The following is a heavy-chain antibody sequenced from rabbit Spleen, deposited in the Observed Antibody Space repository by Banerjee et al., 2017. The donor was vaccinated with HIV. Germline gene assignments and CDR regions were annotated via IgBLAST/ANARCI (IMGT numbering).Heavy chain of an antibody. D-gene: IGHD4-1*01. CDR2: IYTGSSSTT. CDR1: RFDFSTYS. Sequence: ELVESGGGLVQPGGSLKLSCKTSRFDFSTYSMSWVRQAPGKGLEWIGCIYTGSSSTTWYATWAKGRFTISKTSTTTVTLQMTSLTAADTATYFCARETSSGWGVVLYYFSLWGPGTLVTVS. V-gene: IGHV1S45*01. CDR3: ARETSSGWGVVLYYFSL. J-gene: IGHJ4*01.